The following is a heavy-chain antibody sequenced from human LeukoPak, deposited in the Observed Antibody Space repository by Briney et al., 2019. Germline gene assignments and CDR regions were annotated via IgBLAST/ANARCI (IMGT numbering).Heavy chain of an antibody. Sequence: ASVKVSCKASGYSFSAYAMHWVRQAPGQRLEWMGWISAYNGNTNYAQKLQGRVTMTTDTSTSTAYMELRSLRSDDTAVYYCAREAKDYYDSSGYYYVFDYWGQGTLVTVSS. D-gene: IGHD3-22*01. CDR2: ISAYNGNT. CDR1: GYSFSAYA. V-gene: IGHV1-18*01. J-gene: IGHJ4*02. CDR3: AREAKDYYDSSGYYYVFDY.